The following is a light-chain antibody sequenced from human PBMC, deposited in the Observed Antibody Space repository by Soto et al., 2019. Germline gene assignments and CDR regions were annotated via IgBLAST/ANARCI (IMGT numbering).Light chain of an antibody. CDR3: QQRSNWPNT. CDR1: QSVSSSY. V-gene: IGKV3D-20*02. J-gene: IGKJ1*01. CDR2: GAS. Sequence: EIVLTQSPGTLSLSPGERATLSCRASQSVSSSYLAWYQQKPGQAPRLLIYGASNRATGIPARFSGSGSGTDFTLTISSLEPEDFALYYCQQRSNWPNTFGQGTKVDIK.